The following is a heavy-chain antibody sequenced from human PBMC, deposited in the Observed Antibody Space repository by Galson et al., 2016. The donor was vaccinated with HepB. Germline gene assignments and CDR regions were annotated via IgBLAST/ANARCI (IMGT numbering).Heavy chain of an antibody. CDR2: ISGSGGST. Sequence: SLRLSCAASGFTFSTYAMNWVRQAPGKGLEWVSGISGSGGSTYYADSVKSRFTISRDNSKNTLYLQMNSLRAEDTAVYYCAKDGDYYDFWSGYSNWFDPWGQGTLVTVSS. V-gene: IGHV3-23*01. J-gene: IGHJ5*02. CDR3: AKDGDYYDFWSGYSNWFDP. D-gene: IGHD3-3*01. CDR1: GFTFSTYA.